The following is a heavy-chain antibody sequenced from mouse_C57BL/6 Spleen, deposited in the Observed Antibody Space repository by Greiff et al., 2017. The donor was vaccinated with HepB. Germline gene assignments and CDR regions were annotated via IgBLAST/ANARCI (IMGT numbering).Heavy chain of an antibody. Sequence: QVHVKQPGAELVKPGASVKLSCKASGYTFTSYWMQWVKQRPGQGLEWIGEIDPSDSYTNYNQKFKGKATLTVDTSSSTAYMQLSSLTSEDSAVYYCARGEHYWGQGTTLTVSS. CDR1: GYTFTSYW. V-gene: IGHV1-50*01. J-gene: IGHJ2*01. CDR2: IDPSDSYT. CDR3: ARGEHY.